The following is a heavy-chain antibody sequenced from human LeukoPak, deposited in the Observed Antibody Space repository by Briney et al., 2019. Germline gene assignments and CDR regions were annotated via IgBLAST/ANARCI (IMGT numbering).Heavy chain of an antibody. CDR2: ISYDGSNK. V-gene: IGHV3-30*18. CDR3: AKEHYGDNSAYLDY. J-gene: IGHJ4*02. CDR1: GFTFNTYS. Sequence: PGGSLRLSCAASGFTFNTYSMNWVRQAPGKGLEWVAVISYDGSNKYYADSVKGRFTISRDNSKNTLYLQMNSLRIEDTAVYYCAKEHYGDNSAYLDYWGQGTLVTVSS. D-gene: IGHD4-23*01.